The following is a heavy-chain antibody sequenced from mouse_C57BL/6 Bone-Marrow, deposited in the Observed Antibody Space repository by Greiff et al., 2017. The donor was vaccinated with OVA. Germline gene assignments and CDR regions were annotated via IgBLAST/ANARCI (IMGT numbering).Heavy chain of an antibody. V-gene: IGHV5-12*01. D-gene: IGHD2-4*01. CDR2: ISNGGGST. CDR3: ARPYYDYWFAY. J-gene: IGHJ3*01. Sequence: EVKLMESGGGLVQPGGSLKLSCAASGFTFSDYYMYWVRQTPEKRLEWVAYISNGGGSTYYPDTVKGRFTISRDNAKNTLYLQMSRLKSEDTAMYYCARPYYDYWFAYWGQGTLVTVSA. CDR1: GFTFSDYY.